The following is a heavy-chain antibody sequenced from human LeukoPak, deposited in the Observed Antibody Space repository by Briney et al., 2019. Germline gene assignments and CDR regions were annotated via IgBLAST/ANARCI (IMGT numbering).Heavy chain of an antibody. Sequence: PGGSLRLSCVPSGFRFSSYTTGWVRQPPGKGMEWVAKMKEDGSDIHYVHSVKGRFTICRDNAKNSLCLQMSSLRVEDTAVYYCARGGARYLDSWGQGILVTVSS. CDR2: MKEDGSDI. J-gene: IGHJ4*02. D-gene: IGHD3-9*01. CDR1: GFRFSSYT. V-gene: IGHV3-7*01. CDR3: ARGGARYLDS.